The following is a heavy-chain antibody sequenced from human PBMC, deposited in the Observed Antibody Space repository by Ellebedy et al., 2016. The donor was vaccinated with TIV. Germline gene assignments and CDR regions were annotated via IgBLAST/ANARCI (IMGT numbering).Heavy chain of an antibody. CDR2: ISSRSNYI. D-gene: IGHD6-19*01. CDR1: GFTFSSYD. J-gene: IGHJ3*01. CDR3: AREGDNSGRYIYDAFDL. V-gene: IGHV3-21*01. Sequence: GESLKISCAASGFTFSSYDMTWVRQGPGKGLEWVSSISSRSNYIYYADSLKGRFTVSRDSAKNSLYLQMNSLRGEDTAVYYCAREGDNSGRYIYDAFDLWGQGTMVTVSS.